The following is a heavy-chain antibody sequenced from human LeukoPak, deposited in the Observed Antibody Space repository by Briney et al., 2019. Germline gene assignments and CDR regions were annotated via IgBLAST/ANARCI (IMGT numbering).Heavy chain of an antibody. CDR3: ARELHDYGVSYYFDY. CDR1: GGSISSGDYY. Sequence: SQTLSLTCTVSGGSISSGDYYWSWIRQPPGKGLEWIGYIYYSGSTYYNPSLKSRVTISVDTSKNQFSLKLSSVTAADTAVYYCARELHDYGVSYYFDYWGQGTLVTVSP. D-gene: IGHD4-17*01. V-gene: IGHV4-30-4*01. J-gene: IGHJ4*02. CDR2: IYYSGST.